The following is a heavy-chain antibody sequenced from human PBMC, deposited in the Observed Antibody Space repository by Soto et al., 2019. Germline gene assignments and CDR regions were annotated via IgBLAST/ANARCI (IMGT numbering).Heavy chain of an antibody. V-gene: IGHV3-30*18. J-gene: IGHJ3*02. CDR2: ISYDGSNK. CDR3: AKEAATVPFGI. CDR1: GFTFSSYG. Sequence: GGSLRLSCAASGFTFSSYGMHWVRQAPGKGLEWVPVISYDGSNKYYADSVKGRFTISRDNSKNTLYLQMNSLRAEDTAVYYCAKEAATVPFGIWGQGTMVTVSS. D-gene: IGHD2-15*01.